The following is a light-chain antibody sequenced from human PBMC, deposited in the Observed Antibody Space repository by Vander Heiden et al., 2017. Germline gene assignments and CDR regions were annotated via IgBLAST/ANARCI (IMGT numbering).Light chain of an antibody. J-gene: IGLJ1*01. V-gene: IGLV1-40*03. CDR2: DNN. Sequence: SVLTQPPSVSGAPGRRVTISCTGSSTNIGAGYDVHWSQQFPGTAPKLLIYDNNKRPSGVPDRFSGSKSAASASLAITVLQAQDEADYYCQSYDSSLSAYVFGTGTKVTVL. CDR3: QSYDSSLSAYV. CDR1: STNIGAGYD.